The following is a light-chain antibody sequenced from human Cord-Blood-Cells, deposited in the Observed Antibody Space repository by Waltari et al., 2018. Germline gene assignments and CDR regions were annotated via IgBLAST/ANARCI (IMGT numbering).Light chain of an antibody. Sequence: QSALTQPRPVSGSPGQAVPISCTGTSSGDGGYNYVSWYQQHPGKAPKLMIYDVSKRPSGVPGRFSGSKSGNTASLTISGLQAEDEADYYCCSYAGSYTFVFGTGTKVTVL. J-gene: IGLJ1*01. CDR2: DVS. CDR3: CSYAGSYTFV. CDR1: SSGDGGYNY. V-gene: IGLV2-11*01.